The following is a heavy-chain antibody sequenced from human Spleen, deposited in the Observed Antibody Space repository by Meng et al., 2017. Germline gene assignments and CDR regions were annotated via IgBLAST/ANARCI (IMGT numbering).Heavy chain of an antibody. CDR3: VRDRGAAGTDY. J-gene: IGHJ4*02. D-gene: IGHD6-13*01. CDR1: GFTVSSNY. V-gene: IGHV3-21*01. CDR2: ISSSSSYI. Sequence: GESLKISCAASGFTVSSNYMSWVRQAPGKGLEWVSSISSSSSYIYYADSVKGRFTISRDNAKNSLYLQMNSLRAEDTAVYYCVRDRGAAGTDYWGQGTLVTVSS.